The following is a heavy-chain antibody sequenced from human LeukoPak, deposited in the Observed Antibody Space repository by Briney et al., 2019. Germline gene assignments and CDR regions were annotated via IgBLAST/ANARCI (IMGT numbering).Heavy chain of an antibody. CDR3: ARDSRMGYCSSTSCYHTYYYYGMDV. D-gene: IGHD2-2*01. CDR1: GGTFSSYA. CDR2: IIPIFGIA. J-gene: IGHJ6*02. V-gene: IGHV1-69*04. Sequence: SVKVSCKASGGTFSSYAISWVRQAPGQGLEWMGRIIPIFGIANYAQKFQGRVTITADKSTSTAYMELSSLRSEDTAVYYCARDSRMGYCSSTSCYHTYYYYGMDVWGQGTTVTVSS.